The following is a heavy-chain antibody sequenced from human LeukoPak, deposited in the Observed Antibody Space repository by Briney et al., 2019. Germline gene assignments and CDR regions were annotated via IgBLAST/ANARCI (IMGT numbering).Heavy chain of an antibody. CDR1: GGSISSYY. CDR2: IYTSGST. V-gene: IGHV4-4*07. CDR3: ARVAIAARRDDAFDI. Sequence: SETLSLTCTVSGGSISSYYWSWIRQPAGKGLEWIGRIYTSGSTNYNPSLKSRVTMSVDTSKNQFSLKLSSVTAADTAVYYCARVAIAARRDDAFDIWGQGTMVTVSS. D-gene: IGHD6-6*01. J-gene: IGHJ3*02.